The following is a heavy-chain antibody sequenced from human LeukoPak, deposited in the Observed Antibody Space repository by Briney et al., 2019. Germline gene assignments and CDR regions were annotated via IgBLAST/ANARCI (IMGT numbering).Heavy chain of an antibody. J-gene: IGHJ4*02. D-gene: IGHD5-12*01. CDR3: ARDHGYAFDY. Sequence: GGSLRLSCVASGFTFSYYSMNWVRQAPGKGLEWVSYINRISGEIWYADSVKGRFTISRDDAKNSLYLQMNSLRDEDTAVYYCARDHGYAFDYWGQGTLVTVSS. V-gene: IGHV3-48*02. CDR2: INRISGEI. CDR1: GFTFSYYS.